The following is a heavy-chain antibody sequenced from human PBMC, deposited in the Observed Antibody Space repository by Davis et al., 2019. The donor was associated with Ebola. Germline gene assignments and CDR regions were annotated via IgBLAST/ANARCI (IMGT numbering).Heavy chain of an antibody. D-gene: IGHD3-16*01. J-gene: IGHJ3*02. V-gene: IGHV1-18*01. CDR3: GGAGGLGGWSAFDI. Sequence: ASVKVSCKASGYTFTSYGISWVRQAPGQGLEWMGWISAYNGNTNYAQKLQGRVTMTTDTSTSTAYMELRSLRSDDTAVYYRGGAGGLGGWSAFDIWGQGTMVTVSS. CDR1: GYTFTSYG. CDR2: ISAYNGNT.